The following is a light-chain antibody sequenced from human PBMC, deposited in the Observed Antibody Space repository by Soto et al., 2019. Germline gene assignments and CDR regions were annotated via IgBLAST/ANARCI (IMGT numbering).Light chain of an antibody. V-gene: IGKV1-17*01. Sequence: IQVTQSPSSLSASVGDRVTITCRTSQDIRTDLGWYQQKPGKAPKRLIDAASSLQSGVPSRFSGSGSGTEFTLTISSLQPEDFATYYCLQHNTYPLTFGGGTKVDIK. CDR1: QDIRTD. J-gene: IGKJ4*01. CDR3: LQHNTYPLT. CDR2: AAS.